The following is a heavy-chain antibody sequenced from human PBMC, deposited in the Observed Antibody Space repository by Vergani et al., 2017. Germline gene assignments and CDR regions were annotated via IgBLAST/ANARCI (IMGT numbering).Heavy chain of an antibody. J-gene: IGHJ3*02. CDR3: ATLSGANYYDSSEKGDI. CDR1: GSTFSSYA. Sequence: EVQLVESGGGLVQPGGSLRLSCAASGSTFSSYAMNWVRQAPGKGLEWVSYISRSSSTIYYADSVKGRFTISRDNAKNSLHLQMNNLRAEDTAVYYCATLSGANYYDSSEKGDIWGQGTMVTVSS. V-gene: IGHV3-48*01. D-gene: IGHD3-22*01. CDR2: ISRSSSTI.